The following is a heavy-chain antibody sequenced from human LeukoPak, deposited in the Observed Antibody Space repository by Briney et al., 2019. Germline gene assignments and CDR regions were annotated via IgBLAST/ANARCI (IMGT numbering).Heavy chain of an antibody. CDR3: ARNKHRNWFDP. V-gene: IGHV4-61*01. D-gene: IGHD1/OR15-1a*01. Sequence: SETLSLTCTVSGGSVSSGSYYWSWIRQPPGTGLEWIGYIYYSGSTNYNPSLKSRVTISVDTSKNQFSLKLSSVTAADTAVYYCARNKHRNWFDPWGQGTLVTVSS. CDR1: GGSVSSGSYY. J-gene: IGHJ5*02. CDR2: IYYSGST.